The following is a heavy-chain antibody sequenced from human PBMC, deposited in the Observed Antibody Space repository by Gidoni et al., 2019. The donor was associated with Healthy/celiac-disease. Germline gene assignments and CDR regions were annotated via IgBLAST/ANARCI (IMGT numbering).Heavy chain of an antibody. V-gene: IGHV3-15*07. CDR3: TTEQSLGVRGVIYYPTIDY. J-gene: IGHJ4*02. Sequence: EVQLVESGGGLVQPGGSLRLSCAAPGFTLSNASMTWVRQAPGKGLEGHGRIKNKTYGGTTEYAAPVKGRFTISRDDTKNTLYRQINSLKTEDTAVYYCTTEQSLGVRGVIYYPTIDYWGQGTLVTVSS. CDR1: GFTLSNAS. D-gene: IGHD3-10*01. CDR2: IKNKTYGGTT.